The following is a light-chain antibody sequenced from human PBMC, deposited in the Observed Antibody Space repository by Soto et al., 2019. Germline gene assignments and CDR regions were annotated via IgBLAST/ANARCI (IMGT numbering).Light chain of an antibody. CDR1: QSVSSN. J-gene: IGKJ1*01. CDR3: QQYNNWPET. CDR2: GAS. Sequence: EIVMTQSPATLSVSPGERATLSCRASQSVSSNLAWYQQKPDQAPRLLIYGASTRATGIPARFSGSGSGTEFTLTISSLQSEDFAVYYCQQYNNWPETFDQGTKVEIK. V-gene: IGKV3-15*01.